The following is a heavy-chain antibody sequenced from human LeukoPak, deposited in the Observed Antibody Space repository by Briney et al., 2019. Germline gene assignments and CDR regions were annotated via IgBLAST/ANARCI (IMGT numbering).Heavy chain of an antibody. D-gene: IGHD3-3*01. V-gene: IGHV4-31*03. CDR3: ARIAYDALDSYYYGMDV. CDR2: ITYSGNT. Sequence: SQTLSLTCTVSGGSISSGPYYWIWIRQHPGKGLEWIGYITYSGNTYYYPALNSRVTVSLDTSKTQFSLKLSSVTAADTAVYYCARIAYDALDSYYYGMDVWGQGTTVTVSS. J-gene: IGHJ6*02. CDR1: GGSISSGPYY.